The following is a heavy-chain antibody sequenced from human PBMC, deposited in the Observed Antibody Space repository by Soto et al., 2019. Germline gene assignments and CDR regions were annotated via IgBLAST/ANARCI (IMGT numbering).Heavy chain of an antibody. CDR2: IIPIFGTA. D-gene: IGHD3-10*01. CDR3: ARGSVDYGSGSYSFEY. Sequence: SVKVSCKASGGTFSSYAISWVRQAPGQGLEWMGGIIPIFGTANYAQKFQGRVTITADESTSTAYMELSSLRSEDTAVYYCARGSVDYGSGSYSFEYWGQGTLVNVSS. CDR1: GGTFSSYA. V-gene: IGHV1-69*13. J-gene: IGHJ4*02.